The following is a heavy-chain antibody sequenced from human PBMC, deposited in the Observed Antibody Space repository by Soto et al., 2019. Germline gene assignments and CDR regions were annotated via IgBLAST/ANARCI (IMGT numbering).Heavy chain of an antibody. CDR1: GGSISSYY. CDR3: ARASSYYDFWSGYYTGHFGMDV. J-gene: IGHJ6*02. CDR2: IYYSGST. Sequence: SETLSLTCTVSGGSISSYYWSWIRQPPGKGLEWIGYIYYSGSTNYNPSLKSRVTISVDTSKNQFSLKMSSVTAADTAVYYCARASSYYDFWSGYYTGHFGMDVWGQGTTVTVSS. V-gene: IGHV4-59*01. D-gene: IGHD3-3*01.